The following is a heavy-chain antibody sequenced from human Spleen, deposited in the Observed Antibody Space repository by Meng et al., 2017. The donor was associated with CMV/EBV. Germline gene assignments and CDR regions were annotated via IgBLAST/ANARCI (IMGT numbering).Heavy chain of an antibody. CDR2: IYSGGST. CDR1: GFTVSSNY. V-gene: IGHV3-53*01. Sequence: GESLKISCAASGFTVSSNYMSWVRQAPGKGLEWVSIIYSGGSTYYADSVKGRFTISRDNAENSLFLQMNSLRAEDTAIYYCARAFPSYSYDSSSLSRNHYGLDVWGQGTTVTVSS. D-gene: IGHD3-22*01. J-gene: IGHJ6*02. CDR3: ARAFPSYSYDSSSLSRNHYGLDV.